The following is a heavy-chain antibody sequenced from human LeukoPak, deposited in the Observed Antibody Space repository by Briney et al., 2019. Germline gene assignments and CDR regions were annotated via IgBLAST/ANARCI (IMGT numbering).Heavy chain of an antibody. CDR1: GFTFSSYG. CDR2: IWYDGSNK. D-gene: IGHD3-10*02. Sequence: GRSLRLSCAASGFTFSSYGMHWVRQAPGKGLEWVAVIWYDGSNKYYADSVKGRFTISRDNAKNTLYLQMNSLRAEDTAVYYCARDTMLGMGNPWGQGTLVTVSS. CDR3: ARDTMLGMGNP. J-gene: IGHJ5*02. V-gene: IGHV3-33*01.